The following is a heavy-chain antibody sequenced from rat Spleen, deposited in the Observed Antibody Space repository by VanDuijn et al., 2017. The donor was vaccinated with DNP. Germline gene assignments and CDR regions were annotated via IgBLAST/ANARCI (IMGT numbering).Heavy chain of an antibody. D-gene: IGHD1-12*02. CDR1: GFTFSDYY. V-gene: IGHV5-22*01. CDR2: ISYEGSSI. J-gene: IGHJ4*01. Sequence: EVQLVESGGDLVQPGRSLKLSCAASGFTFSDYYMAWVRQAPKKGLEWVASISYEGSSIHYGDSVKGRFTISRDNARSTLYLQMDSLRSEDTATYYCTTSPGSYYSLYAMDAWGQGTSVTVSS. CDR3: TTSPGSYYSLYAMDA.